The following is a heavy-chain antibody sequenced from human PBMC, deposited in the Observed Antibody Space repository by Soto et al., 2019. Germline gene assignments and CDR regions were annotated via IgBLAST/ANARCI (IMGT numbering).Heavy chain of an antibody. CDR1: GFTVSSNY. Sequence: EVQLVESGGGLVQPGGSLRLSCAASGFTVSSNYMNWVRQAPGRGLEWVSVIYSGGSTYYADSVKGRFTISRDNSKNTLYLQMNSLRAEDTAVYYCARDRWFDHWGQGTLVTVSS. CDR3: ARDRWFDH. V-gene: IGHV3-66*01. J-gene: IGHJ5*02. CDR2: IYSGGST.